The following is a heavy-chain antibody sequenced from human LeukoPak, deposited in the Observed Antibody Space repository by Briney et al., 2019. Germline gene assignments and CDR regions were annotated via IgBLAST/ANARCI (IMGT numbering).Heavy chain of an antibody. J-gene: IGHJ4*02. D-gene: IGHD4-17*01. Sequence: SGTLSLTCAVYGGSFSGYYWSWIRQPPGKGLEWIGYIYYSGSTNYNPSLKSRVTISVDTSKNQFSLKLSSVTAADTAVYYCARELDYGDYASYFDYWGQGTLVTVSS. CDR2: IYYSGST. CDR3: ARELDYGDYASYFDY. V-gene: IGHV4-59*01. CDR1: GGSFSGYY.